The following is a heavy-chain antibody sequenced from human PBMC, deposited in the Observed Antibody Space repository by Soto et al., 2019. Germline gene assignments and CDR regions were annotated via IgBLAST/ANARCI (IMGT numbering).Heavy chain of an antibody. V-gene: IGHV3-21*01. CDR3: ARIPTAVGGMDV. D-gene: IGHD2-21*02. CDR1: GFTFSRYS. J-gene: IGHJ6*02. CDR2: ISSSSSYI. Sequence: PGGSLRLSCAASGFTFSRYSMNWVRQAPGKGLEWVSSISSSSSYIYYADSVRGRFTISRDNAQNSLYLQMNSLRDEDTAVYYCARIPTAVGGMDVWGQGTSVTVSS.